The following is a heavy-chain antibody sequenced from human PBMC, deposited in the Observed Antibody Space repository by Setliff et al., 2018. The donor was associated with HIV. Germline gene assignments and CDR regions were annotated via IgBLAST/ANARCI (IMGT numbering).Heavy chain of an antibody. CDR2: ISYNGIT. CDR1: GGSMRNYY. D-gene: IGHD3-3*01. V-gene: IGHV4-59*08. Sequence: SETLSLTCSVSGGSMRNYYWSWIRQPPRKGLEWVGYISYNGITTYNPSLKSRVTISVDTSENQFSLKLSSVTAADTAVYYCARGRVESFWSDLIPFDYWGQGTLVTVSS. J-gene: IGHJ4*02. CDR3: ARGRVESFWSDLIPFDY.